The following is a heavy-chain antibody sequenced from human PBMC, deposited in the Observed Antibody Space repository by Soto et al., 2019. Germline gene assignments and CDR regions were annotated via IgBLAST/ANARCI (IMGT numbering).Heavy chain of an antibody. Sequence: PGGSLRLSCAASGFTFSSYAMSWVRQAPGKGLEWVSSITDSGGSTDYAGSVKGLFTISRDNSKKTLYLHMNSLRAEGTAVYYCAKGNSVGYCYWFDAWGQGTLATVSS. J-gene: IGHJ5*02. CDR3: AKGNSVGYCYWFDA. CDR2: ITDSGGST. CDR1: GFTFSSYA. D-gene: IGHD6-19*01. V-gene: IGHV3-23*01.